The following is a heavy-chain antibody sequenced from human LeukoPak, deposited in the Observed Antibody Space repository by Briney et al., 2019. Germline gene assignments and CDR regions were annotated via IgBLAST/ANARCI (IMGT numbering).Heavy chain of an antibody. CDR3: AKDMGYYYGSGSYPPENDY. V-gene: IGHV3-11*06. Sequence: GGPLRLSCAASGFTFSDYYMSWIRQAPGKGLEWLSYINIGGTNTHYADSVKGRFTISRDNSKNTLSLQMNSLRAEDTAVYYCAKDMGYYYGSGSYPPENDYWGQGTLVTVSS. CDR1: GFTFSDYY. CDR2: INIGGTNT. J-gene: IGHJ4*02. D-gene: IGHD3-10*01.